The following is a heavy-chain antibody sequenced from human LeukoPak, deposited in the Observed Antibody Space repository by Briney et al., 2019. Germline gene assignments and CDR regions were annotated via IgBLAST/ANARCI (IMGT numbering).Heavy chain of an antibody. CDR2: INPNSGGT. CDR1: GYTLTAYY. CDR3: ARVYYDSSGYFLFDY. V-gene: IGHV1-2*06. Sequence: ASVKVSCKASGYTLTAYYMYGVRQAPGQGLEWMGRINPNSGGTNSAQTLHGRVTTTRDTSSSTAYMELSRLRSDDTAEYYCARVYYDSSGYFLFDYWGQGTLVTVSS. D-gene: IGHD3-22*01. J-gene: IGHJ4*02.